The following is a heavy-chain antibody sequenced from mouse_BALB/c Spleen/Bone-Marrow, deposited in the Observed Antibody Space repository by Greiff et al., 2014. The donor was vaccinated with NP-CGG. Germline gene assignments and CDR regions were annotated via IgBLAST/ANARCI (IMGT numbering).Heavy chain of an antibody. D-gene: IGHD2-1*01. J-gene: IGHJ1*01. CDR3: ESRGGNFVHFDV. CDR2: ILPGSGST. V-gene: IGHV1-9*01. Sequence: VQLQQSGAELMKPGASVKISCKATGYTFSSYWVEWVKQRPGHGLEWIGEILPGSGSTNYNEKFKGKATFTADKSSNTAYMQLDSLTFEASAVEVCESRGGNFVHFDVWGAGTTVTVSS. CDR1: GYTFSSYW.